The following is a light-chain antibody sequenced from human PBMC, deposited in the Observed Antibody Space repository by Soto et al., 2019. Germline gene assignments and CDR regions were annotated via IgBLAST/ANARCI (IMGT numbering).Light chain of an antibody. V-gene: IGKV3D-15*01. Sequence: EIVMTQSPGTLSVSTEEGATLSCRASQSVDRNLAWYQQKPGQAPRLLIYGASTRPTGIPDRFSGSGSGTEFSLTISSLQSEDFGVYYCQQYDSWPLTFGGGTKVEIK. CDR2: GAS. J-gene: IGKJ4*01. CDR1: QSVDRN. CDR3: QQYDSWPLT.